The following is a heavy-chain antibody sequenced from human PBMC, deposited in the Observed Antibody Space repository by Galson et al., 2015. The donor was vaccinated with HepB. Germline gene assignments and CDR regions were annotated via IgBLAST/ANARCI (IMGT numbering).Heavy chain of an antibody. CDR3: AKRAYGGNSYVDY. Sequence: SLRLSCAASGFTFSSYAMSWVRQAPGKGLEWVSAISTGGSTTHYADSVKGRFTISRDNSRNTLHLQMNSLRAEDTAVYYCAKRAYGGNSYVDYWGQGTLVTVSS. CDR1: GFTFSSYA. CDR2: ISTGGSTT. D-gene: IGHD4-23*01. J-gene: IGHJ4*02. V-gene: IGHV3-23*01.